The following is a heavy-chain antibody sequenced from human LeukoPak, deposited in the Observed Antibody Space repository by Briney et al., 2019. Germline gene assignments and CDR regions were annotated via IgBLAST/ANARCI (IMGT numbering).Heavy chain of an antibody. V-gene: IGHV6-1*01. CDR2: TYYRSKWYN. D-gene: IGHD2/OR15-2a*01. CDR3: ARDVATQYFDY. CDR1: GDYVSSNSAA. Sequence: LSQTLSLTCAISGDYVSSNSAAWDWIRQSPSGGLEWLGRTYYRSKWYNGYAVSVKSRITINPDTSQNQFSLQLNSVTPEDTAVYYCARDVATQYFDYWGQGILVTVSS. J-gene: IGHJ4*02.